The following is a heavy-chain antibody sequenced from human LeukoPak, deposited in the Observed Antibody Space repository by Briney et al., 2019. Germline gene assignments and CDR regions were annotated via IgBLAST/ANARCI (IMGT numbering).Heavy chain of an antibody. J-gene: IGHJ5*02. CDR1: GGSTSNYY. Sequence: SETLSLTCTVSGGSTSNYYWSWIRQPPGKGLEWIGYIYYSGSTNYNPSLKSRVTISVDTSKNQFSLKLSSVTAAHTAVYYCARDLVERATTVSRRFDHWGQGTLVTVSS. CDR2: IYYSGST. CDR3: ARDLVERATTVSRRFDH. D-gene: IGHD5-24*01. V-gene: IGHV4-59*01.